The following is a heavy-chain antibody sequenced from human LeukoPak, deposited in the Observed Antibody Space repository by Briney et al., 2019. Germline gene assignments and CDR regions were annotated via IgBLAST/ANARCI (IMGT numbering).Heavy chain of an antibody. J-gene: IGHJ4*02. D-gene: IGHD6-6*01. CDR3: ARGGGSSSLNKFDY. Sequence: GKXLXWIGYIYYSGSTNYNASLASRGTISVDTSKKKFSLNLSSVTSADPAVYYCARGGGSSSLNKFDYWGQGTLVTVSS. CDR2: IYYSGST. V-gene: IGHV4-59*01.